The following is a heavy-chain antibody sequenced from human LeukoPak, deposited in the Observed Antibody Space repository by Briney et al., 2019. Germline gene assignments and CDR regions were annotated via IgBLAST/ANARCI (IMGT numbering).Heavy chain of an antibody. J-gene: IGHJ4*02. CDR1: GFTLIDYN. Sequence: SRGSLRLSCGASGFTLIDYNMHWVRQAPGKGLEYVAFIQFDGTTEYYTDSVKGRFTMSRDKSKNTLYLQMNSLRGGDTAVYYCARGAAVALELWGQGTLVTVSS. CDR2: IQFDGTTE. CDR3: ARGAAVALEL. D-gene: IGHD6-19*01. V-gene: IGHV3-30*02.